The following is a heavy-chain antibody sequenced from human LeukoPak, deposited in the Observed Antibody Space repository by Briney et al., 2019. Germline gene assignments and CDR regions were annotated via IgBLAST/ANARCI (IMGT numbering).Heavy chain of an antibody. Sequence: ASVKVSCKASGGTFSSYAISWVRQAPGQGLEWMGGIIPIFGTANYAQKFQGRVTITADESTSTAYMELSSLRSEDTAVYYCARVLRYFDWLLYGDAFDIWGQGTMVTVSS. CDR3: ARVLRYFDWLLYGDAFDI. D-gene: IGHD3-9*01. CDR2: IIPIFGTA. CDR1: GGTFSSYA. J-gene: IGHJ3*02. V-gene: IGHV1-69*13.